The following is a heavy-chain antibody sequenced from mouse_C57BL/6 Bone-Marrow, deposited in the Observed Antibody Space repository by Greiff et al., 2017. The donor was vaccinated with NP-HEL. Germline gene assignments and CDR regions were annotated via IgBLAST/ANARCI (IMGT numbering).Heavy chain of an antibody. CDR2: FHPYNDDT. J-gene: IGHJ4*01. CDR1: GYTFTTYP. CDR3: ARSRFSYYAMDY. V-gene: IGHV1-47*01. Sequence: VQGVESGAELVKPGASVKMSCKASGYTFTTYPIEWMKQNHGKSLEWIGNFHPYNDDTKYNEKFKGKATLTVEKSSSTVYLELSRLTSDDSAVYYCARSRFSYYAMDYWGQGTSVTVSS.